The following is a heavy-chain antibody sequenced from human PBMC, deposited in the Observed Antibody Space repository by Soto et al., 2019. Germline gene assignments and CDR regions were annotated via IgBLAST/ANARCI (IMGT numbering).Heavy chain of an antibody. CDR2: MNPNSGNT. J-gene: IGHJ3*02. V-gene: IGHV1-8*01. Sequence: AASVKVSCKASGYTFTSYDINWVRQATGQGLEWMGWMNPNSGNTGYAQKFQGRVTMTRNTSISTAYMELSSLRSEDTAVYYCARTTEGALDAFDIWGQGTMVTVSS. CDR3: ARTTEGALDAFDI. CDR1: GYTFTSYD. D-gene: IGHD4-17*01.